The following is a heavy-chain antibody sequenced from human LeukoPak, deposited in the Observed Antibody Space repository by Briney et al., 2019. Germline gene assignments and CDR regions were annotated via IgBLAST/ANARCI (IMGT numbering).Heavy chain of an antibody. V-gene: IGHV3-23*01. Sequence: GGSLRLSCVASGFSFNNFGMTWVRQAPGRGLEWVSSISGTGGSTHYADSVKGRFTISRDNSKNTLYLQMNSLRAGDTAVYYCAKSSYYDSSGFYREYYFDYWGQGTLVPVSS. CDR3: AKSSYYDSSGFYREYYFDY. CDR2: ISGTGGST. D-gene: IGHD3-22*01. CDR1: GFSFNNFG. J-gene: IGHJ4*02.